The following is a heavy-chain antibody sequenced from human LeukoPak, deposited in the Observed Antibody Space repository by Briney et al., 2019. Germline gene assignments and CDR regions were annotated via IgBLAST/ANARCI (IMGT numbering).Heavy chain of an antibody. CDR3: ARDPRGYSSYYYMDV. CDR1: GGTFSSYA. Sequence: SVKVSCKASGGTFSSYAISWVRQAPGQGLEWMGGIIPISGTANYAQKFHGRVTITADESTSTAYMELSSLRTEDTAVYYCARDPRGYSSYYYMDVWGKGTTVTVSS. D-gene: IGHD6-13*01. CDR2: IIPISGTA. V-gene: IGHV1-69*13. J-gene: IGHJ6*03.